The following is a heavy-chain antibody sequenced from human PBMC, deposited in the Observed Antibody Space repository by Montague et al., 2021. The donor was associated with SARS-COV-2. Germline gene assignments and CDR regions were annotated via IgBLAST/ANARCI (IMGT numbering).Heavy chain of an antibody. CDR2: INQSGRT. V-gene: IGHV4-34*01. D-gene: IGHD3-10*01. Sequence: SETLSLTCAVYGGSFSGYYWSWIRQPPEKGLEWIGEINQSGRTNNNPSLKSRVIISVTTSKNQFYLKLSSVTAADTAVYYYARRWSSVWGVTVSVELDYWGQGILVIVSS. J-gene: IGHJ4*02. CDR3: ARRWSSVWGVTVSVELDY. CDR1: GGSFSGYY.